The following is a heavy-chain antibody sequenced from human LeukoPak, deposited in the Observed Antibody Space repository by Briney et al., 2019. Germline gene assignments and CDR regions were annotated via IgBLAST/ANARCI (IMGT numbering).Heavy chain of an antibody. CDR1: GGTFSSYA. D-gene: IGHD5-18*01. Sequence: SVKVSCKASGGTFSSYAISWVRQAPGQGLEWMGGIFPIFGTANYAQKFQGRVTITADESTSTAYMVLSSLRSEDTAVYYCAREGTVDTAMVSPFDYWGQGTLVTVSS. CDR2: IFPIFGTA. V-gene: IGHV1-69*13. CDR3: AREGTVDTAMVSPFDY. J-gene: IGHJ4*02.